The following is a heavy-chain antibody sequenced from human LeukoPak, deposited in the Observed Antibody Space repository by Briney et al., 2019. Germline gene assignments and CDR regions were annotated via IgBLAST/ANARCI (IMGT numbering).Heavy chain of an antibody. V-gene: IGHV3-30-3*01. CDR2: ISYDGSSK. CDR3: ARGGRVVTRYYFDY. Sequence: GGSLRLSCAASGFTFSSYAMHWVRQAPGKGLEWVAVISYDGSSKYYTDSVKGRFTISRDNSKNTLYLQMNGLRAEDTAVYYCARGGRVVTRYYFDYWGQGTLVTVSS. D-gene: IGHD4-23*01. CDR1: GFTFSSYA. J-gene: IGHJ4*02.